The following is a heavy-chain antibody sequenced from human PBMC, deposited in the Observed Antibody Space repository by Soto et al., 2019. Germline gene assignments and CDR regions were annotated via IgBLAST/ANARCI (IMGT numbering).Heavy chain of an antibody. D-gene: IGHD5-18*01. Sequence: TGGSLRLSCAASGFTFSSYSMNWVRQAPGKGLEWVSSISSSSSYIYYADSVKGRFTISRDNAKNSLYLQMNSLRAEDTAVYYCARERGAVPVDTAMPTAFDYWGQGTLVTVSS. J-gene: IGHJ4*02. CDR1: GFTFSSYS. V-gene: IGHV3-21*01. CDR3: ARERGAVPVDTAMPTAFDY. CDR2: ISSSSSYI.